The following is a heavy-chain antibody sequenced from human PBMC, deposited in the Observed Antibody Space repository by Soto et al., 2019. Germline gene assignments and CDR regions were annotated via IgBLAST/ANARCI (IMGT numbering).Heavy chain of an antibody. V-gene: IGHV4-30-2*01. CDR1: GGSLSGATYS. CDR3: ARSREFDY. J-gene: IGHJ4*02. Sequence: SETLSLTCGVSGGSLSGATYSWNWIRQTPGKGLEWICYIFPSGTTYYNPSLRSRVTISIEVSKNQFSLSLRSLTAADTAVYYCARSREFDYWSQGTLVTVSS. CDR2: IFPSGTT.